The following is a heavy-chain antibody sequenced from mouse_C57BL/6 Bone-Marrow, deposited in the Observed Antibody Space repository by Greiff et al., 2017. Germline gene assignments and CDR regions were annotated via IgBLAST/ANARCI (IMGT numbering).Heavy chain of an antibody. V-gene: IGHV3-6*01. J-gene: IGHJ4*01. CDR3: AREGYYDHGDYAMDY. D-gene: IGHD2-4*01. CDR1: GYSITSGYY. Sequence: VQLKESGPGLVKPSQSLSLTCSVTGYSITSGYYWNWIRQFPGNKLEWMGYISYDGSNNYNPSLKNRISITRDTSKNQFFLKLNSVTTEDTATYYCAREGYYDHGDYAMDYWGQGTSVTVSS. CDR2: ISYDGSN.